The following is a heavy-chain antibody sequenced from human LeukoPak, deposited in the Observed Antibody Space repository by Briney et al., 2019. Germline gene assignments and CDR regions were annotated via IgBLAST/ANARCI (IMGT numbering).Heavy chain of an antibody. Sequence: GGSLRLSCAASGFTVSSNYMSWVRQAPGKGLEWVSVIYSGGSTYYADSVKGRFTISRDNSKNTLYLQMNSLRAEDTAVYYCASTGGSGYLYYFDYWGQGTLVTVSS. V-gene: IGHV3-66*01. CDR2: IYSGGST. CDR1: GFTVSSNY. J-gene: IGHJ4*02. D-gene: IGHD5-12*01. CDR3: ASTGGSGYLYYFDY.